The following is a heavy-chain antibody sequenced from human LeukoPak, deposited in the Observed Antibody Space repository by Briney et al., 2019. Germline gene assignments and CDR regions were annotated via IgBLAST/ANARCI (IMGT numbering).Heavy chain of an antibody. Sequence: ASVRVSSKASGYTFSDYYIHWVRQAPGQGLERMGWINPYSGGTNYAQKFQGRVTMTRDTSIATTYMDLSSLMSDDTAVYYCARGHDNTGYNYFDYWGQGTLVTVSS. CDR2: INPYSGGT. CDR1: GYTFSDYY. CDR3: ARGHDNTGYNYFDY. D-gene: IGHD3-9*01. V-gene: IGHV1-2*02. J-gene: IGHJ4*02.